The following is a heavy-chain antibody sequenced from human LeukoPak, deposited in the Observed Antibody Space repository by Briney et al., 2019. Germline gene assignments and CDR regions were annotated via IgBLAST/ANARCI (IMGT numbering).Heavy chain of an antibody. CDR3: ARGGHYYDSSGYYSEAFDI. V-gene: IGHV4-30-4*01. CDR2: IYYRGST. J-gene: IGHJ3*02. Sequence: SQTLSLTCTVSSGSISRGDYYWSWIRQPPGKGLEWIGYIYYRGSTYYNPSLKSRVTISVDTSKNQFSLKLSSVTAADKTVYYCARGGHYYDSSGYYSEAFDILGHGTMVTVSS. CDR1: SGSISRGDYY. D-gene: IGHD3-22*01.